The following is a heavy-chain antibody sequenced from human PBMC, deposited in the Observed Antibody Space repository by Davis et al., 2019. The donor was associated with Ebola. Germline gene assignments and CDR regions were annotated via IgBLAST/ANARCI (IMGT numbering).Heavy chain of an antibody. V-gene: IGHV3-23*01. J-gene: IGHJ6*02. CDR1: GFTFSSYA. CDR3: AKGMSRSAYYAMDV. CDR2: ISGSGGST. D-gene: IGHD2-8*01. Sequence: GGSLRLSCAASGFTFSSYAMSWVRQAPGKGLEWVSAISGSGGSTYYADSVKGRFTVSRDNPKNTLYLQMYSLRAEDTVVYYCAKGMSRSAYYAMDVWGQGTTVTVSS.